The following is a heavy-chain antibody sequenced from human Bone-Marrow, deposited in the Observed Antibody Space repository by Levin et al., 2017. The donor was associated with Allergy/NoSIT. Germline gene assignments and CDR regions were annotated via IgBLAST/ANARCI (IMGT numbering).Heavy chain of an antibody. J-gene: IGHJ4*02. V-gene: IGHV1-2*02. D-gene: IGHD2/OR15-2a*01. CDR1: GYTFTGFH. Sequence: ASVKVSCSTSGYTFTGFHIHWVRQAPGQGLKWLGWINPNGGGTSYAQSFQGRISLTRDTSITTVYMELRSLKSDDTAVYYCARANSAWRNGAFDFWGQGSLVTVSS. CDR3: ARANSAWRNGAFDF. CDR2: INPNGGGT.